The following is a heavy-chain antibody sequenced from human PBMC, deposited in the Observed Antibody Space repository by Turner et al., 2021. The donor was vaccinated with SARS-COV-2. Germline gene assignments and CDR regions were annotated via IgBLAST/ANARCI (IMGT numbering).Heavy chain of an antibody. CDR1: AFTFSRYW. CDR3: ARVYSSSSGRNAFDI. J-gene: IGHJ3*02. V-gene: IGHV3-7*01. CDR2: IKQDGSER. Sequence: EVQLVESGGGLVQPGGSLRLSCAASAFTFSRYWMTWVRRAPGKGLEWVANIKQDGSERYYVDSVKGRFTISRDNAKNSLYLQMNSLRAEDTAVYYCARVYSSSSGRNAFDIWGQGTMVTVSS. D-gene: IGHD6-6*01.